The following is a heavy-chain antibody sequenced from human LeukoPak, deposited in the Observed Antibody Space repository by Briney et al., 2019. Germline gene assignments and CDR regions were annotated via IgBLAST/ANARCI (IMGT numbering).Heavy chain of an antibody. D-gene: IGHD3-9*01. Sequence: GGSLRLSCAASGFTFSSYGMHWVRQAPGKGLEWVAFIRYDGSNKYYADSVKGRFTISRDNSKNTLYLQMNSLRAEDTAVYYCASHEVRYFDWFTQRAKASRGPMRDWGQGTLVTVSS. J-gene: IGHJ4*02. CDR2: IRYDGSNK. CDR3: ASHEVRYFDWFTQRAKASRGPMRD. V-gene: IGHV3-30*02. CDR1: GFTFSSYG.